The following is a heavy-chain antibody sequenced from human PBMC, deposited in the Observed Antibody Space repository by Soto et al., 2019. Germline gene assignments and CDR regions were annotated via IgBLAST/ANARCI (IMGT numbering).Heavy chain of an antibody. CDR3: ARGISGRSAADYFDP. D-gene: IGHD6-25*01. CDR1: GYRFTTSW. Sequence: EVQLVQSGAEVKKAGESLKISCKGSGYRFTTSWIAWVRQMPGKGLEWMGIIHPADSDTTYSPSFQGQVTISADMSISNAYLRWRSLKASDTAIYYCARGISGRSAADYFDPWGQGTLVTVSS. V-gene: IGHV5-51*01. J-gene: IGHJ5*02. CDR2: IHPADSDT.